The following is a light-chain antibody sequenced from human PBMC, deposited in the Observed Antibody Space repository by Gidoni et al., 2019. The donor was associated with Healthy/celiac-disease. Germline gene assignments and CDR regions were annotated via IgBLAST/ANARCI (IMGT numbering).Light chain of an antibody. Sequence: QSVLTQPPSVAGAPGQRVTISCTGSSSNIGAGYDVPWYQQLPGTAPKLLLYGNSNRPSGVPDRFSGSKSGTSASLAITGLQAEDEADYYCQSYDSSLSAHVVFGGGTKLTVL. V-gene: IGLV1-40*01. CDR1: SSNIGAGYD. CDR3: QSYDSSLSAHVV. CDR2: GNS. J-gene: IGLJ2*01.